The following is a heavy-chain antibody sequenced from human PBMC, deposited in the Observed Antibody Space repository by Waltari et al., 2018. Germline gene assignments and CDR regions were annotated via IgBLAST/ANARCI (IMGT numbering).Heavy chain of an antibody. D-gene: IGHD1-7*01. J-gene: IGHJ6*02. CDR1: GGSLRGYY. CDR3: ARSPRNYVGYYGMDV. V-gene: IGHV4-34*01. CDR2: INHSGST. Sequence: QVQLQQWGAGLLKPSETLSLTCAVYGGSLRGYYWSWIRQPPGKGLEWIGDINHSGSTNHHPSLKSRVTISVDTSKNQFSLKLSSVTAADTAVYYCARSPRNYVGYYGMDVWGQGTTVTVSS.